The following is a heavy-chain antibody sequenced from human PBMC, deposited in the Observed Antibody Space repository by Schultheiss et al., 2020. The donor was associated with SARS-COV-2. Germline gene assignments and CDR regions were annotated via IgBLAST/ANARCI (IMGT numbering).Heavy chain of an antibody. CDR1: GYTFTTYW. V-gene: IGHV5-51*01. Sequence: GESLKISCKGSGYTFTTYWISWVRQMPGKGLEWMGIIYPADSDTKYSPCFQGQVTISADKSISTAYLQWRSLKASDTAIYYCAINDFWSGLPPDMDVWGQGTTVTVSS. CDR3: AINDFWSGLPPDMDV. CDR2: IYPADSDT. D-gene: IGHD3-3*01. J-gene: IGHJ6*02.